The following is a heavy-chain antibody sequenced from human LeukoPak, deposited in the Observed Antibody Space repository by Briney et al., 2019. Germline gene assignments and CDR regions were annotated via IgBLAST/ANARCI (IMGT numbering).Heavy chain of an antibody. V-gene: IGHV1-69*13. CDR1: GYTFTSYD. CDR3: AREPRGGYYDSSGLGYFDY. Sequence: SVKVSCKASGYTFTSYDINWVRQATGQGLEWMGGIIPIFGTANYAQKYQGRVTITADESTSTAYMELSSLRSEDTAVYYCAREPRGGYYDSSGLGYFDYWGQGTLVTVSS. CDR2: IIPIFGTA. D-gene: IGHD3-22*01. J-gene: IGHJ4*02.